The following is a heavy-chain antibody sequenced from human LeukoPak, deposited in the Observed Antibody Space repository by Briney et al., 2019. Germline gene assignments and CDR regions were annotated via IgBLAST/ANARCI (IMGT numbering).Heavy chain of an antibody. CDR3: AREHLTPAGGSSAGWFDP. D-gene: IGHD6-6*01. Sequence: SETLSLTCTVSGNSFGSYYWSWIRKPAGKGLEWVGFIYNSGSTNYNPSLNSRVTISVDTSKNQFSLKLCSVTAAATAVYYCAREHLTPAGGSSAGWFDPWGQGTLVTVSS. J-gene: IGHJ5*02. CDR1: GNSFGSYY. V-gene: IGHV4-59*13. CDR2: IYNSGST.